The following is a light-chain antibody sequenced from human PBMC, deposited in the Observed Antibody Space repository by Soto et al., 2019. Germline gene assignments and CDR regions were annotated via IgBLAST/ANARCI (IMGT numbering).Light chain of an antibody. Sequence: QSVLTQPPSASGSPGQSVTISCTGISADLGGYNYVSWYQQHPGKAPRLIIYEFTKRPSGVPDRFSGSNSANTASLTVSGLWAEDEADYYCGSYTDTNTGLFGGGTKLT. CDR2: EFT. CDR3: GSYTDTNTGL. J-gene: IGLJ2*01. V-gene: IGLV2-8*01. CDR1: SADLGGYNY.